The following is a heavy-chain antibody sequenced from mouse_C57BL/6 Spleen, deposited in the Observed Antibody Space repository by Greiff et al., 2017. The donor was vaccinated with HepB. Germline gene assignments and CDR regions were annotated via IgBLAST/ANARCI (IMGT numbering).Heavy chain of an antibody. D-gene: IGHD1-1*01. CDR2: IYPGDGDT. CDR3: ARERGSSLYYYAMDY. V-gene: IGHV1-80*01. Sequence: VQLQQSGAELVKPGASVKISCKASGYAFSSYWMNWVKQRPGKGLEWIGQIYPGDGDTNYNGKFKGKATLTADKSSSTAYMQLSSLTSEDSAVYFCARERGSSLYYYAMDYWGQRTSVTVSS. CDR1: GYAFSSYW. J-gene: IGHJ4*01.